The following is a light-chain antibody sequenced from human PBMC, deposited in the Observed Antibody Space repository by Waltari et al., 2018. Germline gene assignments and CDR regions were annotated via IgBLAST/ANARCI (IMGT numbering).Light chain of an antibody. Sequence: DIQMTQSPSTLSASVGDSFSISCQASQSLSNWLAWYPQKPGKAPERLIYMASTLASGVPSRFSGSGSGTTFTLTISSLQPDDFATYYCQQYNSYSLLSFGGGTKVEIK. J-gene: IGKJ4*01. V-gene: IGKV1-5*03. CDR3: QQYNSYSLLS. CDR1: QSLSNW. CDR2: MAS.